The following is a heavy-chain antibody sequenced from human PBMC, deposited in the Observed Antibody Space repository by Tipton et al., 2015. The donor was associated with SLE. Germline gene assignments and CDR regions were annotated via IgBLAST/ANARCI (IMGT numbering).Heavy chain of an antibody. J-gene: IGHJ4*02. D-gene: IGHD3-22*01. CDR1: GFTFSSYA. Sequence: SLRLSCAASGFTFSSYAMHWVRQAPGKGLEWVAVISYDGSNKYYADSVKGRFTISRDNSKNTLYLQMNSLRAEDTAVYYCAREATYYYDSSSRAYFDYWGQGTLVTVSS. V-gene: IGHV3-30*04. CDR3: AREATYYYDSSSRAYFDY. CDR2: ISYDGSNK.